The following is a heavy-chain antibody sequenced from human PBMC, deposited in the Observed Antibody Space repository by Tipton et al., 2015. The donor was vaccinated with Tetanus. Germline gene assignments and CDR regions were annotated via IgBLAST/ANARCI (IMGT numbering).Heavy chain of an antibody. CDR2: ISSSSRYI. CDR1: GFTFSSYW. Sequence: GSLRLSCAASGFTFSSYWMSWVRQAPGKGLEWVSSISSSSRYIYYADSVKGRFTISRDNAKNSLYLQMISLRAEDTAVYSCARGMAEASNCGGDCYSDYWGQGTLVTVSS. D-gene: IGHD2-21*02. V-gene: IGHV3-21*01. J-gene: IGHJ4*02. CDR3: ARGMAEASNCGGDCYSDY.